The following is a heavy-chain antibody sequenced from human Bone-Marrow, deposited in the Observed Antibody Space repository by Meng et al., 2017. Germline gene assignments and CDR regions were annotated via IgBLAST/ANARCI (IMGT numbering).Heavy chain of an antibody. V-gene: IGHV3-74*01. CDR3: ARFTPFDY. CDR2: INTDGSST. Sequence: EVHLVESGGALVQPGGSLRLSCTASGFTFSSYWRHWVRQAPGKGPVWVSRINTDGSSTDYADSVKGRFTISRDNAKNTLYPQMNSLRAEDTAMYYCARFTPFDYWGQGTLVTVSS. CDR1: GFTFSSYW. J-gene: IGHJ4*02.